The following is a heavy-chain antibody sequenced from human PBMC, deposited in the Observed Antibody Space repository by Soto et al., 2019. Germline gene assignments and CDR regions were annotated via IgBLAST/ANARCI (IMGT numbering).Heavy chain of an antibody. V-gene: IGHV3-23*01. CDR3: AKDRRLERGDFDY. CDR1: GFTFSSYA. D-gene: IGHD1-1*01. CDR2: ISGSGGRI. J-gene: IGHJ4*02. Sequence: EVQLLESGGGLVQPGGSLRPSCAASGFTFSSYAMSWVRQAPGKGLEWVSVISGSGGRIYYADSVKGRFTISRDNSKNALYLQMNSLRDDDTAIYYCAKDRRLERGDFDYCGQGTLVTVSS.